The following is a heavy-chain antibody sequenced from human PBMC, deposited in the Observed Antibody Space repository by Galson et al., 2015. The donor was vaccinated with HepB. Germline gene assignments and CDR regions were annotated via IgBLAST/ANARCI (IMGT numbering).Heavy chain of an antibody. CDR3: ARDRDILTGYYSARFDY. Sequence: SETLSLTCTVSGGSISSSSYYWGWIRQPPGKGLEWIGSIYYSGSTYYNPSLKSRVPISVDTSKNQFSLKLSSVTAADTAVYYCARDRDILTGYYSARFDYWGQGTLVTVSS. CDR1: GGSISSSSYY. D-gene: IGHD3-9*01. CDR2: IYYSGST. V-gene: IGHV4-39*07. J-gene: IGHJ4*02.